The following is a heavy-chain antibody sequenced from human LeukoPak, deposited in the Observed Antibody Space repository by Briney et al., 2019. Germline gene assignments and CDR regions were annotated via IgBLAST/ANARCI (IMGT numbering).Heavy chain of an antibody. CDR2: MNPNSGNT. J-gene: IGHJ4*02. D-gene: IGHD3-10*01. Sequence: GASVKVSCKASGYTFTSYVINWVRQATGQGLEWMGWMNPNSGNTGYAQKFQGRVTMTRNTSISTAYMELSSLRSEDTAVYYCARDNSGSYSFVDYWGQGTLVTVSS. CDR1: GYTFTSYV. CDR3: ARDNSGSYSFVDY. V-gene: IGHV1-8*01.